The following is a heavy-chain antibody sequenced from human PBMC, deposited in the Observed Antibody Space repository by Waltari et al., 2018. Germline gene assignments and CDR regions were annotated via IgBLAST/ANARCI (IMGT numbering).Heavy chain of an antibody. CDR3: ARRYEITFGGVGNWFDP. CDR2: IYTRGST. D-gene: IGHD3-16*01. V-gene: IGHV4-4*07. CDR1: GGSISSYY. J-gene: IGHJ5*02. Sequence: QVQLQESGPGLVKPSETLSLTCTVSGGSISSYYWSWIRQPAGKGLEWNGRIYTRGSTTYNPSSKSRGTTSVDRSTNQFSLKLSSVTAADTAVYYWARRYEITFGGVGNWFDPWGQGTLVTVSS.